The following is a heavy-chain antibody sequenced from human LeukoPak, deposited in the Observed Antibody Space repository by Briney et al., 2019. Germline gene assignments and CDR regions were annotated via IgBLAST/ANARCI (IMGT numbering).Heavy chain of an antibody. V-gene: IGHV3-23*01. CDR2: ISGSGGST. CDR3: AKALYSGYDSHYYYYMDV. J-gene: IGHJ6*03. D-gene: IGHD5-12*01. Sequence: GGSLRLSCAASGFTFSCYAMSWVRQAPGKGLEWVSAISGSGGSTYYADSVKGRFTISRDNSKNTLYLQMNSLRAEDTAVYYCAKALYSGYDSHYYYYMDVWGKGTTVTVSS. CDR1: GFTFSCYA.